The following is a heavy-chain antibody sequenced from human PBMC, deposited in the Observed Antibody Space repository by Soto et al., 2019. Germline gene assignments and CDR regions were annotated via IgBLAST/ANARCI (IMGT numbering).Heavy chain of an antibody. CDR1: GFAFNNYG. J-gene: IGHJ4*02. V-gene: IGHV3-21*01. CDR2: ISSTTNYI. CDR3: ARESEDLTSNFDY. Sequence: PGGSLRLSCTVSGFAFNNYGINWVRQAPGKGLEWVSSISSTTNYIYYADSMKGRFTVSRDNAKNSVYLEMNSLSAEDTAVYYCARESEDLTSNFDYWGQGTLVTVSS.